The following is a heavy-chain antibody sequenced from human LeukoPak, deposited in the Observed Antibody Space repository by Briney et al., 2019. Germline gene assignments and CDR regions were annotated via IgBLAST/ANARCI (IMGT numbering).Heavy chain of an antibody. CDR3: ARGGSSSTTLEDY. Sequence: AGGSLRLSCAASGFTFSSYSMNWVRQAPGKGLEWVSSISSSSSYIYYADSVKGRFTISRDNAKNSLYLQMNSLRAEDTAVYYCARGGSSSTTLEDYWGQGTLVTVSS. D-gene: IGHD2-2*01. V-gene: IGHV3-21*01. J-gene: IGHJ4*02. CDR1: GFTFSSYS. CDR2: ISSSSSYI.